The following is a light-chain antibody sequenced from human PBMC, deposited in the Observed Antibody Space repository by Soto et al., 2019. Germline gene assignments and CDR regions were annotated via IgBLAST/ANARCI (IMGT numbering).Light chain of an antibody. V-gene: IGLV1-40*01. CDR3: QSYDRGLSAMI. CDR1: SSNIGASSD. Sequence: QLVLTQPPSVSGAPGQRVTISCTGNSSNIGASSDVHWYRQLPGIAPNLLIYGVTIRPSGVPDRFSGSKSGTSASLAITGLQAEDEAYYYCQSYDRGLSAMIFGGGTQLTVL. J-gene: IGLJ2*01. CDR2: GVT.